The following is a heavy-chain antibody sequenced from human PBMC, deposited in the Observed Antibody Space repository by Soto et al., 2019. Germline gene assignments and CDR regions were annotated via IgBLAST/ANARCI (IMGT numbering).Heavy chain of an antibody. Sequence: QVQLVQSGAEVKKPGPSVKVSCKALGYTFTSYAMHWERQAPGQRLEWMEWINAANGNTKYSKKFQGRVTITRDKSASTAYMELSSLRSEDTAVYYCARDFTGSYLGLDYWGQGTLVTVSS. D-gene: IGHD1-26*01. V-gene: IGHV1-3*01. CDR1: GYTFTSYA. J-gene: IGHJ4*02. CDR3: ARDFTGSYLGLDY. CDR2: INAANGNT.